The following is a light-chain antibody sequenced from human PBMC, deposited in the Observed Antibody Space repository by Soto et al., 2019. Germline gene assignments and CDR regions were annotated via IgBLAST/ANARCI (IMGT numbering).Light chain of an antibody. V-gene: IGKV1-5*01. CDR1: QGISSW. Sequence: DIQMTQSPSTLSAPGGDRVTITCRASQGISSWLAWYQQKPGKVPKLLIYDASSLESGVPSRFSGSGSGTEFTLTISSLQPDDFATYYCQQYNSYCTFGQGTKVDIK. CDR3: QQYNSYCT. J-gene: IGKJ2*02. CDR2: DAS.